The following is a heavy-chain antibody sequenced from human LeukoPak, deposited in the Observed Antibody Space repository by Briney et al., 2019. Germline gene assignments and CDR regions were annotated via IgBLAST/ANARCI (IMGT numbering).Heavy chain of an antibody. D-gene: IGHD6-13*01. CDR1: GFTFDDYG. CDR3: ARAGYSSSWYGVDYYYYMDV. CDR2: MNWKGGST. Sequence: PGGSLRLSCAASGFTFDDYGMSWVRPAPWKGQEWVSGMNWKGGSTGYADSVKGRFTISRDNAKNSLYLQMNSVRAEDTALYYCARAGYSSSWYGVDYYYYMDVWGKGTTVTVSS. J-gene: IGHJ6*03. V-gene: IGHV3-20*04.